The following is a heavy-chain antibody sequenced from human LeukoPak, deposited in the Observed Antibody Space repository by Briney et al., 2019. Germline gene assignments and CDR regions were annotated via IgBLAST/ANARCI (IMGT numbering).Heavy chain of an antibody. CDR3: ARNLYYYDSSNYFYY. CDR2: IYTGGST. Sequence: GGSLRLSCAASGFTVSSNYMSWVRQAPGKGLEWVSVIYTGGSTYYADSVKGRFTISRDNSKNTLYLQMNSLRAEDTAVYYCARNLYYYDSSNYFYYWGQGTLVTVSS. J-gene: IGHJ4*02. D-gene: IGHD3-22*01. V-gene: IGHV3-53*01. CDR1: GFTVSSNY.